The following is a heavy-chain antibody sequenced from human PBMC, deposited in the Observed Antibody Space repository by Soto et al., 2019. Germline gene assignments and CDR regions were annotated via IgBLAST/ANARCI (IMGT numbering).Heavy chain of an antibody. V-gene: IGHV3-30*19. CDR1: GFTFRSYV. J-gene: IGHJ1*01. CDR3: ARWGTTGGLDV. D-gene: IGHD3-16*01. CDR2: TSYDGSNK. Sequence: QVQLVESGGGVVQPGTSLRLPCVGSGFTFRSYVIHWVRQAPGKGLEWVALTSYDGSNKDYGDSVKGRFTISRDNSRNTVDLQMDSLRREVTALYYCARWGTTGGLDVWGQGTLVSVSS.